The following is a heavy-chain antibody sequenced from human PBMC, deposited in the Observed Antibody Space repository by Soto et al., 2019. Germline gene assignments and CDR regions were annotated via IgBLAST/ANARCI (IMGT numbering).Heavy chain of an antibody. J-gene: IGHJ4*02. Sequence: WTWIRQPPGKGLEWIGYVYNSGRTNYNPSLKSRVTISEDTSKSQFSLKVNSMTAADTAVYYCARYRREAVAGYTLDNWGQGILVTVSS. D-gene: IGHD6-13*01. V-gene: IGHV4-59*01. CDR3: ARYRREAVAGYTLDN. CDR2: VYNSGRT.